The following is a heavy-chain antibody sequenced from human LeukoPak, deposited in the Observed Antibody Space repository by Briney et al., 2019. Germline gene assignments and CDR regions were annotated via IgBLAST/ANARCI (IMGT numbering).Heavy chain of an antibody. Sequence: GGSVKVSCKASGYTFTNYGIDWVRQAPGQGLEWMVGIGTYSGNTHYAQKLQGRVTMTTDTSTSTAYMELRSLRSDDKAVYYCARDRWIVGATTFDYWGQGTLVTVSS. CDR3: ARDRWIVGATTFDY. CDR2: IGTYSGNT. J-gene: IGHJ4*02. D-gene: IGHD1-26*01. CDR1: GYTFTNYG. V-gene: IGHV1-18*01.